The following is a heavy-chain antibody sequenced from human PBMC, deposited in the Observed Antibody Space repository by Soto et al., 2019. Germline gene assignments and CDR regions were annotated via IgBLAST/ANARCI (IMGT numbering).Heavy chain of an antibody. V-gene: IGHV4-39*07. J-gene: IGHJ3*02. D-gene: IGHD1-1*01. CDR1: GGSLYNSMYY. CDR2: IYCSGST. CDR3: ARVERGTATTVVDAFDI. Sequence: ADTLYLTYTVFGGSLYNSMYYWGWIRQPPGKGLEWIGYIYCSGSTDYNPSLKSRVTTSVDTSKNQFSLKMSFVTAADTALYYCARVERGTATTVVDAFDIWGPGTMVTVSS.